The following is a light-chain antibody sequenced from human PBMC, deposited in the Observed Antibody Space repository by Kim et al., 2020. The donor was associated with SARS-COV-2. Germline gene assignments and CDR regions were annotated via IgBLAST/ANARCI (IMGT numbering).Light chain of an antibody. V-gene: IGLV1-40*01. CDR3: QSYDNSLSVWV. CDR1: SSNIGAGSE. CDR2: GNN. J-gene: IGLJ3*02. Sequence: QRVTSPCPGTSSNIGAGSEVHWSQQITETATRLLIFGNNNRPSGVPDRFSGSKSGTSASLAITGLQAEDESAYYCQSYDNSLSVWVFGGGTQLTDL.